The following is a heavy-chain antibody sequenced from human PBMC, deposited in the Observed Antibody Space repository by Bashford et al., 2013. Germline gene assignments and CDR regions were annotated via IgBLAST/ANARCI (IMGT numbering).Heavy chain of an antibody. Sequence: VRQAPGKGLEWVSYISSSSSYIYYADSVKGRFTISRDNAKNSLYLQMNSLRAEDTAVYYCARVDPSNYYYYGMDVWGQGTTVTVSS. CDR2: ISSSSSYI. V-gene: IGHV3-21*01. J-gene: IGHJ6*02. CDR3: ARVDPSNYYYYGMDV.